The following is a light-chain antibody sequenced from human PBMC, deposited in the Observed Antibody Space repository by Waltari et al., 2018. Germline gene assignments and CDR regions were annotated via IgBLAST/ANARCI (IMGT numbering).Light chain of an antibody. V-gene: IGKV3-20*01. CDR1: QRVSRS. J-gene: IGKJ1*01. Sequence: EIVLTQSPGTLPLSPGERATLACRTSQRVSRSLAWYQQKPGQAPRLLIYAASTRTTGVPDRFSGSGSGTDFSLTISRLDPEDFAMYYCQHYVDLPLTFGQGTKVEI. CDR3: QHYVDLPLT. CDR2: AAS.